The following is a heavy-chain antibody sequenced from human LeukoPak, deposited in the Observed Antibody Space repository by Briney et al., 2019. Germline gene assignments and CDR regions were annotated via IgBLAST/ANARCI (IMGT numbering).Heavy chain of an antibody. CDR2: ISYDGRNK. J-gene: IGHJ4*02. CDR3: AKRMGPSIAATDLDY. V-gene: IGHV3-30*18. Sequence: PGGSLRLSCAASGFTFSNYGMNWVRQAPGKGLEWVAVISYDGRNKYYADSVKGRFTISRDNSKNTLYLQMNSLRAEDTAVYYCAKRMGPSIAATDLDYWGQGTLVTVSS. CDR1: GFTFSNYG. D-gene: IGHD6-13*01.